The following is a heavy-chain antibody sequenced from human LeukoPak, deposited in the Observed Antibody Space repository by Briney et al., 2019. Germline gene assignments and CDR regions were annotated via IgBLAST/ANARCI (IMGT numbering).Heavy chain of an antibody. CDR2: IYYSGST. J-gene: IGHJ6*02. D-gene: IGHD6-6*01. V-gene: IGHV4-31*03. CDR3: ARTVSSSYCYYGMDV. CDR1: GGSISSGGYY. Sequence: SQTLSLTCTVSGGSISSGGYYWSWIRQHPGKGLEWIGYIYYSGSTYYNPSLKSRVTISVDTSKNQFSLKLSSVTAADTAVYYCARTVSSSYCYYGMDVWGQGTTVTVSS.